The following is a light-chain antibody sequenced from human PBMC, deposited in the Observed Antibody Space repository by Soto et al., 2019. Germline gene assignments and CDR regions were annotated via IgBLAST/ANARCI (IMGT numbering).Light chain of an antibody. CDR2: KAS. Sequence: DIQMTQSPSTLSASVGDRVTITCRASQSISSWLAWYQQKPGKAPKLLIYKASSLESGVPSRFSGCGSGTEFTLTISSLQPDDFATYYCQQYNIYSWTFGQGTKVEIK. CDR1: QSISSW. V-gene: IGKV1-5*03. J-gene: IGKJ1*01. CDR3: QQYNIYSWT.